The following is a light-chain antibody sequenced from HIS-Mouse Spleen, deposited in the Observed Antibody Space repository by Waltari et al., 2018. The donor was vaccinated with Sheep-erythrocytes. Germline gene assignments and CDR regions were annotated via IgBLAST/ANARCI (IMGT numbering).Light chain of an antibody. CDR2: EGS. V-gene: IGLV2-23*01. J-gene: IGLJ3*02. Sequence: QSALTQPASVSGSPGPSITISCTGTRSEGGWYTLVSWYQQHPGKAPKLMIYEGSKRPSGVSNRFSGSKSGNTASLTISGLQAEDEADYYCCSYAGSSTWVFGGGTKLTVL. CDR1: RSEGGWYTL. CDR3: CSYAGSSTWV.